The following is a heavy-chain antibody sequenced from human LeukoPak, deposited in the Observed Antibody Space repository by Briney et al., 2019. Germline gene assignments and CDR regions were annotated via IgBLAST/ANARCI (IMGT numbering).Heavy chain of an antibody. CDR1: GDSITSSSYY. Sequence: SETLSLTCSVSGDSITSSSYYWAWVRQPPEKGLEWIGSVYYTGGTNYSPSLRSRVTISVDTSKNEFSLKLSSVTDADTAVYYCARHGGTRVTLVEVYYFDYWGQGTLATVSS. D-gene: IGHD4/OR15-4a*01. J-gene: IGHJ4*02. CDR2: VYYTGGT. V-gene: IGHV4-39*01. CDR3: ARHGGTRVTLVEVYYFDY.